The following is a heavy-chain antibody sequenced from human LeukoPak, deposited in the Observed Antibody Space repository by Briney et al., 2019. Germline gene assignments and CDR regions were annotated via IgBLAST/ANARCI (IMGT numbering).Heavy chain of an antibody. V-gene: IGHV1-8*01. Sequence: ASVKVSCKASGYTFTCYDINWVRQATGQGLEWMGWMNSNSGNTGYAQKLQGRATMNRNTSISTAYMELSSLRSEDTAVYYCARGSSGYYNYYYYYMDVWGKGTTVTVSS. D-gene: IGHD3-22*01. CDR2: MNSNSGNT. CDR1: GYTFTCYD. CDR3: ARGSSGYYNYYYYYMDV. J-gene: IGHJ6*03.